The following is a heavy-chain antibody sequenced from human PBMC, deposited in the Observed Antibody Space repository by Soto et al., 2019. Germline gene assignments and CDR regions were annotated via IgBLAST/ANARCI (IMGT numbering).Heavy chain of an antibody. V-gene: IGHV3-23*01. Sequence: PGGSLILSCVTSGFTFSNYIVSWVRQAPGQGLEWVSSISGSDGSTWYADSVKGRFTISRGSSQNNLFLQMNSLRVEDTAVYYCARKSGQWLPYFDYWGPGTLVTVSS. CDR3: ARKSGQWLPYFDY. D-gene: IGHD6-19*01. CDR2: ISGSDGST. CDR1: GFTFSNYI. J-gene: IGHJ4*02.